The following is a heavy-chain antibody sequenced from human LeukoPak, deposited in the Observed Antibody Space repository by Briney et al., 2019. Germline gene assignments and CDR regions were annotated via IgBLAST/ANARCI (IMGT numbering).Heavy chain of an antibody. Sequence: SETLSLTCTVSGASISSYYWSWIRQPPGKGREWIGYIYYSGSTNYNPSLKSRVTISVDTSKNQFSLKLSSVTAADTAVYYCARDRGTRDSSGYYSWGWYFDLWGRGTLVTVSS. J-gene: IGHJ2*01. D-gene: IGHD3-22*01. CDR2: IYYSGST. CDR3: ARDRGTRDSSGYYSWGWYFDL. CDR1: GASISSYY. V-gene: IGHV4-59*01.